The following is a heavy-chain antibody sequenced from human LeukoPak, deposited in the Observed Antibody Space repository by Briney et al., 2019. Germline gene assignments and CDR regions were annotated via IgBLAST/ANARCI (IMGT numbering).Heavy chain of an antibody. J-gene: IGHJ4*02. V-gene: IGHV3-23*01. CDR2: ISDRGGST. D-gene: IGHD6-13*01. Sequence: PGGSLRLSCAVSGITLSNYGMSWVRQAPGKGLEWVAGISDRGGSTNYADSVKGRFTVSRDNSKNTLYLQMNSLRAEDTAVYYCAKHIAAAGRVYYFDYWGQGTLVTVSS. CDR3: AKHIAAAGRVYYFDY. CDR1: GITLSNYG.